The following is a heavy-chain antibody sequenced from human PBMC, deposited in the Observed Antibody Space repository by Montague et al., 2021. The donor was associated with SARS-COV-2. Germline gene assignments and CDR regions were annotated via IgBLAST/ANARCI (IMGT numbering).Heavy chain of an antibody. CDR3: AGGGGNSADYYSYTMDV. D-gene: IGHD4-23*01. J-gene: IGHJ6*02. CDR2: IYHNGST. V-gene: IGHV4-59*01. Sequence: SETLSLTCTVSGGSISSYYWTWIRQPPGKGLESIGYIYHNGSTKYNPSLKGRVTISVDTSKNQFSLKLSSVSVADTAVYYCAGGGGNSADYYSYTMDVWGQGTTVTVFS. CDR1: GGSISSYY.